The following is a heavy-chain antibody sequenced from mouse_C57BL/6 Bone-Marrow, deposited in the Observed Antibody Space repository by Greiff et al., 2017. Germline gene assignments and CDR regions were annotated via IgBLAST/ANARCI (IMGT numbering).Heavy chain of an antibody. CDR2: INPNNGGT. J-gene: IGHJ4*01. CDR3: ARDDYDGWAMDY. CDR1: GYTFTDYN. V-gene: IGHV1-18*01. Sequence: VQLKQSGPELVKPGASVKIPCKASGYTFTDYNMDWVKQSHGKSLEWIGDINPNNGGTIYNQKFKGKATLTVDKSSSTAYMELRSLTSEDTAVYYCARDDYDGWAMDYWGQGTSVTVSS. D-gene: IGHD1-2*01.